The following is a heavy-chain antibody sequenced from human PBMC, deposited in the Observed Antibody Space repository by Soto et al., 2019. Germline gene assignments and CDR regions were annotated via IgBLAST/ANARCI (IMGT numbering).Heavy chain of an antibody. Sequence: GGSLGLSCAASGFTFSSYALGWVRQATGKGLEWVSAISGSGGSTYYADSVKGRFTISRDNSKNTLYLQMKRLRAEETAVYSCAYQPLLYSSAFRFDYWGQGTLVTVSS. V-gene: IGHV3-23*01. D-gene: IGHD2-2*02. CDR1: GFTFSSYA. J-gene: IGHJ4*02. CDR2: ISGSGGST. CDR3: AYQPLLYSSAFRFDY.